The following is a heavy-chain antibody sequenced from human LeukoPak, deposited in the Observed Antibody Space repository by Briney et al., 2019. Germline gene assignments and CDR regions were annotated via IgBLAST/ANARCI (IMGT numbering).Heavy chain of an antibody. Sequence: ASVKVSCKASGYTFTGYYMHWVRQAPGQGLEWMGWINPNSGGTNYAQKFQGRVTMTRDTSISTAYMELSRLRSDDTAVYYCARVYYYDSSGYAYWGQGTLVTVSS. V-gene: IGHV1-2*02. CDR1: GYTFTGYY. CDR3: ARVYYYDSSGYAY. D-gene: IGHD3-22*01. J-gene: IGHJ4*02. CDR2: INPNSGGT.